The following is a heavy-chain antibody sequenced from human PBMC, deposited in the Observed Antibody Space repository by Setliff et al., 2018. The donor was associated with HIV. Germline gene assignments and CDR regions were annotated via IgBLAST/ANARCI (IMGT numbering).Heavy chain of an antibody. V-gene: IGHV3-48*01. D-gene: IGHD3-22*01. CDR1: GFTFSSYS. J-gene: IGHJ1*01. CDR3: ARGDTYYYDSSGYYYPEYFQH. Sequence: PGGSLRLSCAASGFTFSSYSMNWVRQAPGKGLEWVSYISSSSSTIYYADSVKGRFTISRDNAENSLYLQMNSLRAEDTAVYYCARGDTYYYDSSGYYYPEYFQHWGQGTLVT. CDR2: ISSSSSTI.